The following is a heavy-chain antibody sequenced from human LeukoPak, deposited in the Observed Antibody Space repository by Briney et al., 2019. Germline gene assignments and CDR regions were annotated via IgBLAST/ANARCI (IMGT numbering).Heavy chain of an antibody. J-gene: IGHJ5*02. CDR3: ARHGSVRSPLGP. CDR2: IYATGST. Sequence: SETLSLTCPVSGGSISSYYWSWIRPPPGKGLEWIGYIYATGSTNYNPSLKSRVTISVDTSKNQFSLNLRSVTAADTAVYYCARHGSVRSPLGPWGQGTLVTVSS. V-gene: IGHV4-4*09. D-gene: IGHD3-10*01. CDR1: GGSISSYY.